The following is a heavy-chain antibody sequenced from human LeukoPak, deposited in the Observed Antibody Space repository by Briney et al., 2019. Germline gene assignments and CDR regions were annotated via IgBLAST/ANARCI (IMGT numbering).Heavy chain of an antibody. D-gene: IGHD3-10*01. CDR2: ISAYNGNT. J-gene: IGHJ3*02. CDR1: GYTFTSYG. Sequence: ASVKVSCKASGYTFTSYGTSWVRQAPGQGLEWMGWISAYNGNTNYAQKLQGRVTMTTDTSTSTAYMELRSLRSDDTAVYYCARGRSKLLWFGELLSLGAFDIWGQGTMVTVSS. CDR3: ARGRSKLLWFGELLSLGAFDI. V-gene: IGHV1-18*01.